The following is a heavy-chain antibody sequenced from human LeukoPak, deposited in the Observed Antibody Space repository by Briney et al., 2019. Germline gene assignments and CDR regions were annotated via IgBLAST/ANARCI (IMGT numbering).Heavy chain of an antibody. CDR3: ARRTALGGAFDI. V-gene: IGHV4-34*01. CDR1: GGSFSSYY. Sequence: SETLSLTCAVYGGSFSSYYWNWIRQPPGKGLEWIGEINHSGSTNYDPSLKSRVTISVDTSKNQFSLKLSSVTAAGTAVYCCARRTALGGAFDIWGQGTMVTVSS. J-gene: IGHJ3*02. CDR2: INHSGST. D-gene: IGHD3-16*01.